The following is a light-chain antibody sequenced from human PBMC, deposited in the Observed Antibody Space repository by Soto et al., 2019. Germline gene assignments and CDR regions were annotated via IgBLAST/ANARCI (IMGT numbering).Light chain of an antibody. Sequence: DVQMTQSPSSLSASVGDRVTFTCQASQDISDSLNWYQQKPGKAPKLLIYDVSNLETGVPSRFRGTGSGTDFTFTISSLQPEDIGTYYCQQYDNLLTFGGGTKVEIK. CDR1: QDISDS. CDR2: DVS. V-gene: IGKV1-33*01. CDR3: QQYDNLLT. J-gene: IGKJ4*01.